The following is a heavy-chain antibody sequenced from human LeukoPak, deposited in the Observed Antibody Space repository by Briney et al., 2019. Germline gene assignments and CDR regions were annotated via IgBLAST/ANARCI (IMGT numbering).Heavy chain of an antibody. J-gene: IGHJ4*02. CDR2: VYPEDGET. CDR3: APDSPGSYYDSTGYYSHFPFGY. D-gene: IGHD3-22*01. V-gene: IGHV1-69-2*01. Sequence: GASVKISCKVSGYTFTDYYMHWVQQAPGKGREWMGLVYPEDGETIYAEKFQGRVTKTAHTSTDTAYTELSRLRSEDTAVYYCAPDSPGSYYDSTGYYSHFPFGYWDQGTLVTVSS. CDR1: GYTFTDYY.